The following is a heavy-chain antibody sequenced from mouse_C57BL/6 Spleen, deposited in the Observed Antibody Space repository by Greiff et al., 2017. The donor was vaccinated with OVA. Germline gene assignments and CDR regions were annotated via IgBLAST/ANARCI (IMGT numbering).Heavy chain of an antibody. J-gene: IGHJ4*01. CDR3: ARHAGNYDYDCYAMDY. CDR1: GFTFSSYT. V-gene: IGHV5-9*01. D-gene: IGHD2-4*01. CDR2: ISGGGGNT. Sequence: EVKLVESGGGLVKPGGSLKLSCAASGFTFSSYTMSWVRQTPEKRLEWVATISGGGGNTYYPDSVKGRFTISRDNAKNTLYLQMSSLRSEDTALYYCARHAGNYDYDCYAMDYWGQGTSVTVSS.